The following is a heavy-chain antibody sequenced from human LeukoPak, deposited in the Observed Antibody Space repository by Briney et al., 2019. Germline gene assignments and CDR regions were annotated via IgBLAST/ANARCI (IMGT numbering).Heavy chain of an antibody. V-gene: IGHV4-30-4*01. CDR3: ARDPYYDILTGYQNHQYGMDV. Sequence: SETLSLTCTVSGGSISSGDYYWSWIRQPPGKGLEWIGYIYYSGSTYYNPSPKSRVTISVDTSKNQFSLKLSSVTAADTAVCYCARDPYYDILTGYQNHQYGMDVWGKGTTVTVSS. J-gene: IGHJ6*04. D-gene: IGHD3-9*01. CDR1: GGSISSGDYY. CDR2: IYYSGST.